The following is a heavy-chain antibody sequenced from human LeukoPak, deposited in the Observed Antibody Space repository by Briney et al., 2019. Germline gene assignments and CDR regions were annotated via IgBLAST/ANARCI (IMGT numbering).Heavy chain of an antibody. V-gene: IGHV4-34*01. J-gene: IGHJ6*02. CDR1: GGSISSYY. D-gene: IGHD3-10*01. CDR3: ASLGGSGSYYNAGYYYGMDV. Sequence: PSETLSLTCTVSGGSISSYYWSWIRQPPGKGLEWIGEINHSGSTNYNPSLKSRVTISVDTSKNQFSLKLSSVTAADTAVYYCASLGGSGSYYNAGYYYGMDVWGQGTTVTVSS. CDR2: INHSGST.